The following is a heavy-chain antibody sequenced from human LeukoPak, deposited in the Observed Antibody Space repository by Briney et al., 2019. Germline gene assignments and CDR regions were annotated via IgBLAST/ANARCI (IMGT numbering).Heavy chain of an antibody. V-gene: IGHV3-23*01. CDR1: GFTFSSYA. J-gene: IGHJ4*02. CDR2: ISGGGGST. Sequence: PGGSLRLSCAASGFTFSSYAMTWVRQAPGKGLEWVSAISGGGGSTYYADSVKGRFTISRDDSKNTLYLQTNSLRADDTAVYYCAKDYYYGSGSYYAFDYWGQGTLVTVSS. D-gene: IGHD3-10*01. CDR3: AKDYYYGSGSYYAFDY.